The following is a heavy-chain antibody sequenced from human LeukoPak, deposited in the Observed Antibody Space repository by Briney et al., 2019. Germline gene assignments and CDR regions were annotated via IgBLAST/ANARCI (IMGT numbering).Heavy chain of an antibody. CDR1: GFTFSSYA. D-gene: IGHD4-23*01. Sequence: GGSLRLSCAASGFTFSSYAMSWVRQAPGKGLEWVSAISGSGGSTYYADSVKGRFTISRDNSKNTLYLQMNSLRAEDTAVYYCAKDRTAYGGNLYYFDYWGQGNLVTVSS. J-gene: IGHJ4*02. CDR2: ISGSGGST. V-gene: IGHV3-23*01. CDR3: AKDRTAYGGNLYYFDY.